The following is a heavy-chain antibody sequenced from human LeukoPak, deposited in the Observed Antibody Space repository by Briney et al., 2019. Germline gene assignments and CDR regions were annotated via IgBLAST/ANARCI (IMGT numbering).Heavy chain of an antibody. D-gene: IGHD2-15*01. V-gene: IGHV5-51*01. J-gene: IGHJ4*02. CDR1: GYNFIGYW. Sequence: GESLKISCKGSGYNFIGYWIGWVRQMPGKGLEWMGIIYPGDSDTRYSPSFQGQVTISADKSISTAYLQWSSLTASDTAMYYCAIRCCSGGSCYPTYWGQGTLVTVSS. CDR3: AIRCCSGGSCYPTY. CDR2: IYPGDSDT.